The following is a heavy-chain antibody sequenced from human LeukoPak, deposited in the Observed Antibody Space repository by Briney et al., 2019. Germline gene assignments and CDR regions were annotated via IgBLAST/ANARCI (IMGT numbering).Heavy chain of an antibody. V-gene: IGHV4-31*03. J-gene: IGHJ4*02. CDR2: IYYSGST. CDR3: ASTHRSTMVRALDY. Sequence: SETLSLTCTVSGGSISSGGYYWSWIRQHPGKGLEWIGYIYYSGSTYYNPSLKSRVTISVDTSKNQFSLKLSSVTAADTAVYYCASTHRSTMVRALDYWGQGTLVTVSS. CDR1: GGSISSGGYY. D-gene: IGHD3-10*01.